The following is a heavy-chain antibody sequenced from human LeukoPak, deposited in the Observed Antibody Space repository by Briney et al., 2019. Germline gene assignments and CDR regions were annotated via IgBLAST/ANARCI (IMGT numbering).Heavy chain of an antibody. D-gene: IGHD4-17*01. CDR2: IYTSVST. V-gene: IGHV4-4*07. Sequence: SETLSLTCTVSGGSISSYYWSWIRQPAGKGLEWIGRIYTSVSTNYNPSLKSRVTMSVDTSKNQFSLKLSSVTAADTAVYYCARLSTVTTSFDYWGQGTLVTVSS. CDR3: ARLSTVTTSFDY. CDR1: GGSISSYY. J-gene: IGHJ4*02.